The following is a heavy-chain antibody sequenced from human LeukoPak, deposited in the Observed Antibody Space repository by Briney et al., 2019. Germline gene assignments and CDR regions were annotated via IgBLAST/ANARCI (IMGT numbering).Heavy chain of an antibody. V-gene: IGHV3-48*03. D-gene: IGHD2-8*02. Sequence: GGTLRLSCAASGFTFSNYDRNWVRQAPGKGLEGVSYVASSGSNTYYADSVKGRFTISRDNAKNSKYLQMNSLTAGDTAVYYCTRDRGFCTGATCHPNDSWGQGTLVTVSS. J-gene: IGHJ4*02. CDR2: VASSGSNT. CDR3: TRDRGFCTGATCHPNDS. CDR1: GFTFSNYD.